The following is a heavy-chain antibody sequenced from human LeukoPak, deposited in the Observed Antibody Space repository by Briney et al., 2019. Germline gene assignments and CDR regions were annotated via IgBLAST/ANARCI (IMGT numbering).Heavy chain of an antibody. D-gene: IGHD4-17*01. Sequence: PGGSLRLSCAAAGFNFSSYWMTWVRQAPGKGLEWVANIKQDGTEKYYVDSVKGRLTISRDNAKNSLYLQMNSLRAVDTAVYFCSRPTTVTMVDAFNIWGLGTMVTVSS. CDR3: SRPTTVTMVDAFNI. J-gene: IGHJ3*02. CDR2: IKQDGTEK. V-gene: IGHV3-7*04. CDR1: GFNFSSYW.